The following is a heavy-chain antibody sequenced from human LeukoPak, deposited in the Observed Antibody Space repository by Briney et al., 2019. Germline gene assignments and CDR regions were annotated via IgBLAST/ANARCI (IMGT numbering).Heavy chain of an antibody. CDR3: ARDRIVVVRDAFDI. J-gene: IGHJ3*02. CDR2: INHSGST. D-gene: IGHD3-22*01. V-gene: IGHV4-34*01. Sequence: SETLSLTCAVYGGSFSGYYWSWIRQPPGKGLEWIGEINHSGSTNYNPSLKSRDTISVDTSKNQFSLKLSSVTAADTAVYYCARDRIVVVRDAFDIWGQGTMVTVSS. CDR1: GGSFSGYY.